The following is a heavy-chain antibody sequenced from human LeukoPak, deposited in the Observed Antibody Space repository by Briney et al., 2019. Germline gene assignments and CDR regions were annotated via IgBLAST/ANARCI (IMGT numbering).Heavy chain of an antibody. CDR1: GFTFSSYG. J-gene: IGHJ6*03. Sequence: GGSLRLSCAASGFTFSSYGMTWVRQAPGKGLEWVSAISNTGGTTYYADSVKGRFTISRDNSKNTLYLQMNSLRAEDTAVYYCAKDLSRQIPNYYMDVWGKGTTVTVSS. CDR2: ISNTGGTT. CDR3: AKDLSRQIPNYYMDV. D-gene: IGHD2-2*02. V-gene: IGHV3-23*01.